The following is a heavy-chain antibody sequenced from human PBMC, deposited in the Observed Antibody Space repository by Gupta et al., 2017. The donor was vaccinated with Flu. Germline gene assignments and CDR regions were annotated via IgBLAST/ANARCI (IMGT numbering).Heavy chain of an antibody. J-gene: IGHJ5*02. CDR1: GGSFLGYY. Sequence: QVQLQQWGAGLLKPSETLSLTCAVYGGSFLGYYWSWIRKPPGKGLEWIGEINHSGSTNYNPSLKSRVTISVDTSKNQFSLKLSSVTAADTAVYYCAREHLAYYYDSSGYFQLGRNWFDPWGQGTLVTVSS. CDR2: INHSGST. V-gene: IGHV4-34*01. D-gene: IGHD3-22*01. CDR3: AREHLAYYYDSSGYFQLGRNWFDP.